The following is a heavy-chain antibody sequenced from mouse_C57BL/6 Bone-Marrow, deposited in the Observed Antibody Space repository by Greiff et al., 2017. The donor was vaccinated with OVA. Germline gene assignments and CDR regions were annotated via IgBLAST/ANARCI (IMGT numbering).Heavy chain of an antibody. CDR2: INPNNGGT. CDR3: AQRGWFPYYFDY. CDR1: GYTFTDYY. D-gene: IGHD2-3*01. J-gene: IGHJ2*01. Sequence: VQLQQSGPELVKPGASVKISCKASGYTFTDYYMNWVKQSHGKSLEWIGDINPNNGGTSYNQKFKGKATLTVDKSSSTAYMELRSLTSEDSAVYYCAQRGWFPYYFDYWGQGTTLTVSS. V-gene: IGHV1-26*01.